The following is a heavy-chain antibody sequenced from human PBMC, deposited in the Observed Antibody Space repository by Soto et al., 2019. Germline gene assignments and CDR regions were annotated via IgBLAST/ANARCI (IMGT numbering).Heavy chain of an antibody. D-gene: IGHD2-8*02. Sequence: QVQLVESGGGVVQPGRSLRLSCAVSGFTVSTYGMHWVRQAPGKGLEGVAVISRDGSTKFYADSVKGRFTISRDNSRNTLFLEMNSLRGDDMAVYYCTGEVASGYWGQGTLVTVSS. J-gene: IGHJ4*02. CDR3: TGEVASGY. CDR2: ISRDGSTK. CDR1: GFTVSTYG. V-gene: IGHV3-30*03.